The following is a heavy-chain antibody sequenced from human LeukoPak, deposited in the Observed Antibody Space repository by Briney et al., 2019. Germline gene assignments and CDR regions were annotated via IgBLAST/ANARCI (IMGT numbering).Heavy chain of an antibody. CDR1: GGTFSSYA. CDR3: ARALEMATHDAFDI. J-gene: IGHJ3*02. CDR2: IIPIFGTA. Sequence: GSSVKVSCKASGGTFSSYAISWVRQAPGQGLEWMGGIIPIFGTANYAQKFQGRVTITADESTSTAYMELSSLRSEDTAVYYCARALEMATHDAFDIWGQGTMVTVSS. V-gene: IGHV1-69*01. D-gene: IGHD5-24*01.